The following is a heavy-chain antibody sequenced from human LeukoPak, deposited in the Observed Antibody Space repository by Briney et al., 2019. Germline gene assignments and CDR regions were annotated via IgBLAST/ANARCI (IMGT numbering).Heavy chain of an antibody. CDR1: GGSISGYY. V-gene: IGHV4-39*01. CDR3: ARQTGAGLFILP. D-gene: IGHD3-3*01. Sequence: SETLSLTCTVSGGSISGYYWGWIRRPPGKGLEWVGSIYYSGNTYYNPSLKSRVTISVDTSKNQFSLILTSVTAADTAVYYCARQTGAGLFILPGGQGTLVTVSS. J-gene: IGHJ4*02. CDR2: IYYSGNT.